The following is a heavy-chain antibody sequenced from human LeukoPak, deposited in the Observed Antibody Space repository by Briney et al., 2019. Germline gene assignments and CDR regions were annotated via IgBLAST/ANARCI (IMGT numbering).Heavy chain of an antibody. CDR1: GFTFSNYW. CDR3: AKFSRSNPNEY. J-gene: IGHJ4*02. V-gene: IGHV3-7*01. Sequence: GSLRLSCAVSGFTFSNYWMSWVRQAPGKGLEWVASIKQDGSEKSYVDSVRGRFTISRDNAKNSLFLQMNSLRAEDTAMYYCAKFSRSNPNEYWGQGTLVTVSS. CDR2: IKQDGSEK. D-gene: IGHD3-3*01.